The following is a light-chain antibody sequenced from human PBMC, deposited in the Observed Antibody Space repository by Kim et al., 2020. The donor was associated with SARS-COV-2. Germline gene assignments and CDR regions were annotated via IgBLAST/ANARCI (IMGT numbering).Light chain of an antibody. J-gene: IGKJ2*01. CDR2: GAS. CDR3: QQYGGSPPYT. CDR1: QSVTNNY. Sequence: SPGERATLSCRASQSVTNNYLAWYQQKVGQAPRLLIYGASARATGIPDRFSGSGSGTDFTLTISRLEPEDFVVYYCQQYGGSPPYTFGQGTKLEIK. V-gene: IGKV3-20*01.